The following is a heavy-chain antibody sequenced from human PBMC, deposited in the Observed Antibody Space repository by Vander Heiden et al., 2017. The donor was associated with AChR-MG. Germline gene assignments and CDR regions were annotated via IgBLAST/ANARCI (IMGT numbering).Heavy chain of an antibody. CDR3: ARVQLLPPWYYYYMDV. V-gene: IGHV4-31*03. D-gene: IGHD2-15*01. Sequence: QVQLQESGPGLVKPSQTLSLTCTVSRGSISSGGYYWSWIRQHPGKGLEWIGYIYYSGSTYYNPSLKSRVTISVDTSKNQFSLKLSSVTAADTAVYYCARVQLLPPWYYYYMDVWGKGTTVTVSS. CDR2: IYYSGST. J-gene: IGHJ6*03. CDR1: RGSISSGGYY.